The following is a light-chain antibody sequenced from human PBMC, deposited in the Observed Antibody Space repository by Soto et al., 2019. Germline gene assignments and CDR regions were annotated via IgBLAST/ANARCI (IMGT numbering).Light chain of an antibody. CDR1: QSVRSN. Sequence: EKVMTQSPATLSVSPGERATLSCRASQSVRSNLAWYQQKPGQPPRLLIYDASTRATRIPARFSGSGSGTEFTLTISSLQSEYFAVYYCQQYDNWPRTFGQGTRVDFK. CDR2: DAS. CDR3: QQYDNWPRT. J-gene: IGKJ1*01. V-gene: IGKV3-15*01.